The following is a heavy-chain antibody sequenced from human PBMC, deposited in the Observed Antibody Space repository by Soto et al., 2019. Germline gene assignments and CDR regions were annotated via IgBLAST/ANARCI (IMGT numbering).Heavy chain of an antibody. J-gene: IGHJ4*02. V-gene: IGHV4-30-4*01. CDR3: AREQGVVTTGFDS. CDR2: IYSSGST. D-gene: IGHD4-4*01. Sequence: QVQLQESGPGLVKPSETLSLSCTVSGGSISSGDYYWSWIRQPPGKGLEWIGYIYSSGSTNYNPSLKSRVAISIDTSKNQFSLKLSSVNAADTAVYYCAREQGVVTTGFDSWGQGTLVTVSS. CDR1: GGSISSGDYY.